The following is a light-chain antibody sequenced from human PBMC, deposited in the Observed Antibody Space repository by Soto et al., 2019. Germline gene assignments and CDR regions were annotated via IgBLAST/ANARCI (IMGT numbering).Light chain of an antibody. V-gene: IGKV3-20*01. J-gene: IGKJ1*01. CDR2: GAS. CDR1: QSVSNNY. Sequence: EIVLTQSPGTLSVSPGERPTISCRASQSVSNNYLAWHQQKPGQAPRLLIYGASNRATGIPDRLSGSGSGTDFTLTISRMEPEDFAVYYCQQYGSSGTFGQGTKVDI. CDR3: QQYGSSGT.